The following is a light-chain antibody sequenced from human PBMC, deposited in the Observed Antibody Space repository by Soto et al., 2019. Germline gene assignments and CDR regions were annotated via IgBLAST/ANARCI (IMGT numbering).Light chain of an antibody. V-gene: IGKV3-15*01. J-gene: IGKJ2*01. Sequence: EIVMTQSPATLSVSPGERATLSCRASQSVSSNLAGYQQKPGQAPRLLIYDASTRATGIPARFSGSGSRTEFTLTISGLQSEDFAVYYCQHYNNCPYTFGQGTMLEIK. CDR3: QHYNNCPYT. CDR2: DAS. CDR1: QSVSSN.